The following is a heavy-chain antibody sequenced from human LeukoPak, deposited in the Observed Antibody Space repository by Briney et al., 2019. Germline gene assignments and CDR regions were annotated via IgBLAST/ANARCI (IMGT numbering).Heavy chain of an antibody. V-gene: IGHV3-15*01. CDR2: IKSKTDGGTT. CDR1: GFTFSNPW. J-gene: IGHJ4*02. Sequence: SGGSLRLSCEASGFTFSNPWMSWVRQAPGMGLEWVGRIKSKTDGGTTDYAAPVKDRFTISRDDSKNTLYLQMNSLKTEDTAVYYCTTGSQGVPVGMDFYWGQGTLVTVSS. D-gene: IGHD2-2*01. CDR3: TTGSQGVPVGMDFY.